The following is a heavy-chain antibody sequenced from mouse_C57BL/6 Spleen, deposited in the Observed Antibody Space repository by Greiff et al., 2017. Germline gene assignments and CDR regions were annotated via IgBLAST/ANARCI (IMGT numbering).Heavy chain of an antibody. Sequence: EVQRVESEGGLVQPGSSMKLSCTASGFTFSDYYMAWVRQVPEKGLEWVANINYDGSSTYYLDSLKSRFIISRDNAKNILYLQMSSLKSEDTATYYCARDRSNYGGAMDYWGQGTSVTVSS. V-gene: IGHV5-16*01. CDR1: GFTFSDYY. D-gene: IGHD2-5*01. CDR3: ARDRSNYGGAMDY. CDR2: INYDGSST. J-gene: IGHJ4*01.